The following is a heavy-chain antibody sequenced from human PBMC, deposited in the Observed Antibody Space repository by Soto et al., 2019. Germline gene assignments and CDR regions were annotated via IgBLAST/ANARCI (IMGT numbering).Heavy chain of an antibody. CDR2: ISAYNGNT. CDR3: ARDRDSTLIYYYYYYGMDV. V-gene: IGHV1-18*01. Sequence: QVQLVQSGAEVKKPGASVKVSCKASGYTFTSYGISWVRQAPGQGLEWMGWISAYNGNTNYAQNLQSRVTMTTDTARSTAYMELRSLRSDDTAVYYCARDRDSTLIYYYYYYGMDVWGQGTTVTVSS. J-gene: IGHJ6*02. CDR1: GYTFTSYG. D-gene: IGHD6-13*01.